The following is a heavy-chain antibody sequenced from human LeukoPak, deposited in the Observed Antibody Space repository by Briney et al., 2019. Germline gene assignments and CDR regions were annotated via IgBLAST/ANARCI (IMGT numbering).Heavy chain of an antibody. CDR3: ARDLSYCSGTSCYYFDY. CDR2: INPNSGGT. CDR1: GYTFTGYY. J-gene: IGHJ4*02. D-gene: IGHD2-2*01. Sequence: ASVKVSCKASGYTFTGYYMHWVRQAPGQGLEWMGCINPNSGGTHYAQKFKGRVTMTRDTSISTAYMELSRLRSDDTAVYYCARDLSYCSGTSCYYFDYWGQGTLVTVSS. V-gene: IGHV1-2*02.